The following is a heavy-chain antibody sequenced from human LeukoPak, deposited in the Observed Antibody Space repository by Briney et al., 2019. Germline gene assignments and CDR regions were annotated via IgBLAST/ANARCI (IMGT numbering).Heavy chain of an antibody. V-gene: IGHV4-34*01. D-gene: IGHD1-7*01. Sequence: SETLSLTCALYGGSFSGYYWSWIRQPPGKGLEWIGEINHSGSTNYNPSLKSRVTISVDTSKNQFSLKLSSVTAADTAVYYCARGRLRELSTLDVWGQGTTVTVSS. CDR3: ARGRLRELSTLDV. CDR1: GGSFSGYY. CDR2: INHSGST. J-gene: IGHJ6*02.